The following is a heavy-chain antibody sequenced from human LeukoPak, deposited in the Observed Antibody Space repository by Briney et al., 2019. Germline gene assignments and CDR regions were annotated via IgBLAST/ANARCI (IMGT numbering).Heavy chain of an antibody. Sequence: SETLSLTCTVSGGSISSGGYYWSWIRQHPGKGLEWIGYIYYSGSTYYNPSLKSRVTISVDTSKNQFSLKLSSVTAADTAVYYCAGGVVRAPFDYWGQGTLVTVSS. CDR3: AGGVVRAPFDY. CDR2: IYYSGST. V-gene: IGHV4-31*03. CDR1: GGSISSGGYY. J-gene: IGHJ4*02. D-gene: IGHD3-10*01.